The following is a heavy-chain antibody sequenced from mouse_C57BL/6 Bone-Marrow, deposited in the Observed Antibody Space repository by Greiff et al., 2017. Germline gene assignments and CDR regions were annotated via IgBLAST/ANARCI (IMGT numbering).Heavy chain of an antibody. CDR2: ISDGGSYT. J-gene: IGHJ1*03. V-gene: IGHV5-4*01. Sequence: VKLVESGGGLVKPGGSLKLSCAASGFTFSSYAMSWVRQTPEKRLEWVATISDGGSYTYYPDNVKGRFTISRDNAKNNLYLQMSHLKSEDTAMYYCARERNWDEWYFDVWGTGTTVTVSS. CDR1: GFTFSSYA. D-gene: IGHD4-1*02. CDR3: ARERNWDEWYFDV.